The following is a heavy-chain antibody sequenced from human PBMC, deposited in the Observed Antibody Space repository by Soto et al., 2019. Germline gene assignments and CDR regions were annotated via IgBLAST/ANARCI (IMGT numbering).Heavy chain of an antibody. CDR3: ARRDWSGSTSHFYFDY. D-gene: IGHD3-9*01. J-gene: IGHJ4*02. V-gene: IGHV4-4*02. CDR2: IYHSGST. CDR1: GGSIISSNW. Sequence: SETLSLTCAVSGGSIISSNWWNWVRQPPGKGLEWIGEIYHSGSTYYKPSLKSRVAMSVDTSKNQFSLKLTSATAADTAVYYCARRDWSGSTSHFYFDYWGQGVLVTVS.